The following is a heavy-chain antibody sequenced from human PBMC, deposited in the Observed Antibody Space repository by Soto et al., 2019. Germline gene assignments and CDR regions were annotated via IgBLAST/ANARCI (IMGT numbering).Heavy chain of an antibody. CDR2: ISYDGSNK. CDR1: GFTFSSYA. CDR3: ARVVVEMATIYYYYYGMDV. J-gene: IGHJ6*02. Sequence: QVQLVESGGGVVQPGRSLRLSCAASGFTFSSYAMHWVRQAPGKGLEWVAVISYDGSNKYYADSVKGRFTISRGNSKKTLYLQMKSLRAEETAVYYCARVVVEMATIYYYYYGMDVWGQGTTVTVSS. V-gene: IGHV3-30-3*01.